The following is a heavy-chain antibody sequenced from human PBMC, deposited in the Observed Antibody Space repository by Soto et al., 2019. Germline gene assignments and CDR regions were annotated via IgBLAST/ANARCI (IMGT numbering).Heavy chain of an antibody. CDR1: GGSISSSKW. V-gene: IGHV4-4*02. CDR3: ATRFDGLGSYEY. D-gene: IGHD3-10*01. Sequence: SETLSLTCAVSGGSISSSKWWTWVRQPPGKGLEWIGEIYHSGSTNYIPSLKSRVTISVDKSKNQFSLELTSVTAADTAVYYCATRFDGLGSYEYWGQGTLVTVYS. CDR2: IYHSGST. J-gene: IGHJ4*02.